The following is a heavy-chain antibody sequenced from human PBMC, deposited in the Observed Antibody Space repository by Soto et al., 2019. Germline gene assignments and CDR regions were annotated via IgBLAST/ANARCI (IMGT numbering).Heavy chain of an antibody. CDR1: GDSISGDYY. D-gene: IGHD3-16*01. J-gene: IGHJ5*02. CDR3: ARQLQYAYDS. CDR2: VFHTGST. V-gene: IGHV4-38-2*01. Sequence: ETLSLTCSISGDSISGDYYWCWIRQPPGKGLEWIGVVFHTGSTHYSPSLKSRVSISLDTSKKLFSLRLTSVTAADAAVYYCARQLQYAYDSWGPGMLVTVSS.